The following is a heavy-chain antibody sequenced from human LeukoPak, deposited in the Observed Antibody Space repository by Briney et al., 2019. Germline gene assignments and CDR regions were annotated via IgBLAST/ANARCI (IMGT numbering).Heavy chain of an antibody. CDR2: INPNSGGT. J-gene: IGHJ4*02. Sequence: ASVKVSCKASGYTFTGYYMHWVRQAPGQGLEWMGWINPNSGGTNYAQKFQGRVTMTRDASISTAYMELTRLRSDDTAVYYCARDNGDYWFDYWGQGTLVTVSS. CDR1: GYTFTGYY. V-gene: IGHV1-2*02. D-gene: IGHD4-17*01. CDR3: ARDNGDYWFDY.